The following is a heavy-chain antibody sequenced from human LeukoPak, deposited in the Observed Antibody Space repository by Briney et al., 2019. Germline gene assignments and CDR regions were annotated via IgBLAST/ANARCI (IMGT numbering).Heavy chain of an antibody. CDR1: GGSITGYS. Sequence: SETLSLTCSVSGGSITGYSWSWIRQTPGKGLEWIGYIYYNGDTHYNPSLNSRLSMSVDTPNKQFSLNLRSVTAADTAVYYCVRGPYGSSISNWFDPWGQGLLITVSS. J-gene: IGHJ5*02. CDR2: IYYNGDT. D-gene: IGHD3-10*01. CDR3: VRGPYGSSISNWFDP. V-gene: IGHV4-59*01.